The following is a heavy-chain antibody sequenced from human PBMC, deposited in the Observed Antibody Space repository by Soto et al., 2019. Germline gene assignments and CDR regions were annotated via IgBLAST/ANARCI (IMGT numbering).Heavy chain of an antibody. CDR2: IQYSGST. CDR1: GGSVGGGSEH. Sequence: TVFGGSVGGGSEHRNRLEERRGRGVYWIGYIQYSGSTNYNPSLKSRVTISLDTSKNQFSLKLRSMRAADTAVYYCARDMRGYSRAFDYWGQGTLVTVSS. J-gene: IGHJ4*02. V-gene: IGHV4-61*01. CDR3: ARDMRGYSRAFDY. D-gene: IGHD5-18*01.